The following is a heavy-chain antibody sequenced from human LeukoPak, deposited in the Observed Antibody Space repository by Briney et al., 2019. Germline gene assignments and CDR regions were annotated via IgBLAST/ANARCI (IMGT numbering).Heavy chain of an antibody. D-gene: IGHD6-6*01. J-gene: IGHJ4*02. Sequence: PGRSLRLSCAASGFTFNNYVMVWVRQAPGKGLEWVALTSYDGTNKYYADSVKGRFTISKDTSENTLVLQMDSLRPEDAAVYYCARGESISASHYYFDYWGQGTLVTVSS. CDR2: TSYDGTNK. CDR1: GFTFNNYV. CDR3: ARGESISASHYYFDY. V-gene: IGHV3-30-3*01.